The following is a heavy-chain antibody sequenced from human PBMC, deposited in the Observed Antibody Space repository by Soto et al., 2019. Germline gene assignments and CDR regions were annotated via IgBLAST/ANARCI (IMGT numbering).Heavy chain of an antibody. D-gene: IGHD2-2*01. V-gene: IGHV1-69*12. CDR3: ASELSPGYCIGHSCYGYDYGMDV. CDR2: IIPIFGTA. CDR1: GGTFSSYA. J-gene: IGHJ6*02. Sequence: QVQLVQSGAEVKKPGSSVKVSCKASGGTFSSYAISWVRQAPGQGLEWMGGIIPIFGTANYAQKFQGRVPITADESTSTAYMQLSSLRSEDTAAYYCASELSPGYCIGHSCYGYDYGMDVWGQGTTVTVSS.